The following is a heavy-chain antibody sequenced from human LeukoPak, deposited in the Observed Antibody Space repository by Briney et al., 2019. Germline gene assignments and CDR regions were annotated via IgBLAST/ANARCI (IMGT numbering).Heavy chain of an antibody. CDR3: ARGVYDSSITGDY. V-gene: IGHV3-30*03. CDR1: GFTFSSYG. D-gene: IGHD6-6*01. J-gene: IGHJ4*02. CDR2: ISYDGSNK. Sequence: QPGRSLRLSCAASGFTFSSYGMHWVRQAPGKGLEWVAVISYDGSNKYYADSVRGRFTISRDNSKNTLYLQMNSLRAEDTAVYYCARGVYDSSITGDYWGQGTLVTVSS.